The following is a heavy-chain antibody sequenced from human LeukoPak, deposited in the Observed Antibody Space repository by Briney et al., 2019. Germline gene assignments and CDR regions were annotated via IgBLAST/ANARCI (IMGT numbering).Heavy chain of an antibody. CDR3: AKDRGDGYNYDYYYGMDV. J-gene: IGHJ6*02. D-gene: IGHD5-24*01. CDR1: GFTFSSYG. Sequence: PGRSLRLSCAASGFTFSSYGMHWVRQAPGEGLEWVAVISYDGSNKYYADSVKGRFTISRDNSKNTLYLQMNSLRAEDTAVYYCAKDRGDGYNYDYYYGMDVWGQGTTVTVSS. V-gene: IGHV3-30*18. CDR2: ISYDGSNK.